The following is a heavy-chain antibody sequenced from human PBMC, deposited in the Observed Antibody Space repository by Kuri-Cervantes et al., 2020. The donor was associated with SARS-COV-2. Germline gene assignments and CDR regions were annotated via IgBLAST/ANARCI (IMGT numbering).Heavy chain of an antibody. D-gene: IGHD6-13*01. V-gene: IGHV4-61*02. Sequence: SETLALSCTVSGGSISSGSYYRSWFRQPAGKGLEWIGRIYTSGSTNYNPSLKSRVTISVDTSKNQFSLKLSSVTAADTAVYYCAGALISSSWAYYMDVWGKGTTVTVSS. CDR3: AGALISSSWAYYMDV. CDR1: GGSISSGSYY. J-gene: IGHJ6*03. CDR2: IYTSGST.